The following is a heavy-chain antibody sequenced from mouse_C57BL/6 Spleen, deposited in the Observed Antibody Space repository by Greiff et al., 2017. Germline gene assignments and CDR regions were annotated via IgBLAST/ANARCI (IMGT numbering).Heavy chain of an antibody. D-gene: IGHD1-1*01. CDR3: ATYYYGSIDY. Sequence: VQLQQSGAELVMPGASVKLSCKASGYTFTSYWMHWVKQRPGQGLEWIGEIDPSDSYTNYNQKFKGKSTLTVDKSSSTAYMQLSSLTSEDSAVYYCATYYYGSIDYWGQGTTLTVSS. CDR2: IDPSDSYT. CDR1: GYTFTSYW. J-gene: IGHJ2*01. V-gene: IGHV1-69*01.